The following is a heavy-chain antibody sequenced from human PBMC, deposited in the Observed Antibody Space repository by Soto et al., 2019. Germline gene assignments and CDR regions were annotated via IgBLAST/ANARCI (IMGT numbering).Heavy chain of an antibody. Sequence: GGSLRLSCAASGFTFSSYAMHWVRQAPGKGLEWVAVISYDGSNKYYADSVKGRFTISRDNSKNTLYLQMNSLRAEDTAVYYCARGPDIVVVVAGTTFNNFDYWGQGTLVTVSS. J-gene: IGHJ4*02. V-gene: IGHV3-30-3*01. CDR3: ARGPDIVVVVAGTTFNNFDY. D-gene: IGHD2-15*01. CDR2: ISYDGSNK. CDR1: GFTFSSYA.